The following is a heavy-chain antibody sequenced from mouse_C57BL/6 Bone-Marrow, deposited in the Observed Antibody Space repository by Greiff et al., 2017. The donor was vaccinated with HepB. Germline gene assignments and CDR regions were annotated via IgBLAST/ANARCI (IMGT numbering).Heavy chain of an antibody. CDR3: ARLATTVAEGYFDV. Sequence: QVQLKESGAELVRPGTSVKVSCKASGYAFTNYLIEWVKQRPGQGLEWIGVINPGSGGTNYNEKFKGKATLTADKSYSTAYMQLSSLTSEDSAVYFCARLATTVAEGYFDVWGTGTTVTVSS. V-gene: IGHV1-54*01. D-gene: IGHD1-1*01. CDR2: INPGSGGT. J-gene: IGHJ1*03. CDR1: GYAFTNYL.